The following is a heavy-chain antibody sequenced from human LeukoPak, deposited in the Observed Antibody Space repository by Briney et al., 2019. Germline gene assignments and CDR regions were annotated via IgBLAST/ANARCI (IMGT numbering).Heavy chain of an antibody. J-gene: IGHJ4*02. CDR2: ISSGGSNT. CDR3: ARDADTAMVTGRFDK. Sequence: PGGSLRLSCAGSGFTFSDYYLTWIRQAPGKGLEWVSYISSGGSNTYYADSVKGQFTISRDNAKKSLYLQMNSLRAEDTAVYYCARDADTAMVTGRFDKWGQGTLVTVSS. D-gene: IGHD5-18*01. CDR1: GFTFSDYY. V-gene: IGHV3-11*04.